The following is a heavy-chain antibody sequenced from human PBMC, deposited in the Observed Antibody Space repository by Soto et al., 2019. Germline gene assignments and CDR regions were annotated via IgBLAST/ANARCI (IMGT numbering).Heavy chain of an antibody. CDR2: IWYDGSNK. J-gene: IGHJ4*02. D-gene: IGHD2-8*02. V-gene: IGHV3-33*01. CDR1: GFTFSSYG. CDR3: ARDPASPTGGPVDY. Sequence: QVQLVESGGGVVQPGRSLRLSCAASGFTFSSYGMHWVRQAPGKGLEWVAVIWYDGSNKYYADSVKGRFTISRDNSKNKLYLQMNSLRAEDTAVYYCARDPASPTGGPVDYWCQGTLVTVSS.